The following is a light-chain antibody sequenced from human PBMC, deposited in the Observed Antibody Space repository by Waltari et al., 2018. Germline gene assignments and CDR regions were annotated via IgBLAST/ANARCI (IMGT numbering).Light chain of an antibody. CDR2: WAS. CDR1: QSVLYKSNNKDY. J-gene: IGKJ1*01. CDR3: QQYYSALSWT. Sequence: IVMTQSPDSLAVSLGERATTNCKSSQSVLYKSNNKDYLAWYQQKPGQPPKLIIYWASTRESGVPDRFSGSGSGTDFTLTISSLQAEDVAVYYCQQYYSALSWTFGQGTKVEIK. V-gene: IGKV4-1*01.